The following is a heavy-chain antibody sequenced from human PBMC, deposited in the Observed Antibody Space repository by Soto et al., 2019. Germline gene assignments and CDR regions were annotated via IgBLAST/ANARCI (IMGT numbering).Heavy chain of an antibody. CDR1: GFSLKFSTNGDG. J-gene: IGHJ4*02. CDR3: VQILWSELVDY. V-gene: IGHV2-5*02. D-gene: IGHD2-21*01. CDR2: IYWDDNK. Sequence: QITLKESGPTLVNPTQTLTLTCTFSGFSLKFSTNGDGVGWIRQPPGKALEGFAFIYWDDNKRYSPSLNSRLNKHKDTSKHLVVLPMTNVDPVDTATYYCVQILWSELVDYLGRGALVTVSS.